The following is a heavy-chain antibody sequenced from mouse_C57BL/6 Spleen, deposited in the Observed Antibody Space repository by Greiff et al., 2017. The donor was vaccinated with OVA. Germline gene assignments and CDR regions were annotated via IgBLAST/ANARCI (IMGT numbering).Heavy chain of an antibody. J-gene: IGHJ3*01. CDR1: GYSITSGYY. CDR3: AKWGGGVFAD. Sequence: EVQLVESGPGLVKPSQSLSLTCSVTGYSITSGYYWNWIRQFPGNKLEWMGYISYDGSNNYNPSLKNRISITRDTSKNQLFLQLISVTTEDTASYYCAKWGGGVFADWGQGTLVTVSA. CDR2: ISYDGSN. V-gene: IGHV3-6*01.